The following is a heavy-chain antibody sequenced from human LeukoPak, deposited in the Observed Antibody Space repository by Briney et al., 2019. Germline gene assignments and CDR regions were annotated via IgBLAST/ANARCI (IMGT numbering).Heavy chain of an antibody. CDR2: ISSISSYI. J-gene: IGHJ6*03. CDR3: ARLYYYGSGSYLTWYYYYYMDV. CDR1: GFTFSSYT. D-gene: IGHD3-10*01. V-gene: IGHV3-21*01. Sequence: GGSLRLSCAASGFTFSSYTMNWVRQAPGKGLEWVSSISSISSYIYYADSLKGRFTIYRDNSKNTLYLQMNSLRAEDTAVYDCARLYYYGSGSYLTWYYYYYMDVWGKGTTVTISS.